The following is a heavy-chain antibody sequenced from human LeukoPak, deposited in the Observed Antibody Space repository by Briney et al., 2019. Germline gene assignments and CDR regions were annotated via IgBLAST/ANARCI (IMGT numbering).Heavy chain of an antibody. V-gene: IGHV1-18*01. CDR1: GYTFNSYG. CDR3: ASPRGSRGTYDFWSGYDNYFDP. Sequence: ASVKVSCKTSGYTFNSYGVSWVRQAPGQGPEWMGWISAYNGNTNYAKKLQGRLTLTTVTSTSTVYMELRSLRSDDTAIYYCASPRGSRGTYDFWSGYDNYFDPWGQGTLVTVSS. CDR2: ISAYNGNT. D-gene: IGHD3-3*01. J-gene: IGHJ5*02.